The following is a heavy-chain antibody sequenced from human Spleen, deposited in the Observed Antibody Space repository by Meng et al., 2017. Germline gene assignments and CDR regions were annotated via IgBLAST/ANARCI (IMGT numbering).Heavy chain of an antibody. J-gene: IGHJ5*02. Sequence: LLLWGSLPLPDELYGGTLGGEHWSCIRQRPATGLERFREPIHSASYNYNPSLKSGVTLTVDTFKSQFSLKLSSVTAADTAVYYSARGRITMVRGVICWFDPWGQGTLVTVSS. D-gene: IGHD3-10*01. V-gene: IGHV4-34*01. CDR2: PIHSASY. CDR1: GGTLGGEH. CDR3: ARGRITMVRGVICWFDP.